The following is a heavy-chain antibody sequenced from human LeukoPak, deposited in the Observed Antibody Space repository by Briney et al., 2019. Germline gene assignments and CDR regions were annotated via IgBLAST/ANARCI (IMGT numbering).Heavy chain of an antibody. J-gene: IGHJ3*01. CDR2: SSGSGTTT. Sequence: PGGSLRLSCAASGFTFSSYEMNWVRQAPGRGLEWVSYSSGSGTTTHYADSVKGRFTISRDNAKNSLYLQMNSLRAEDTAVYYCARDWTFTRFSGSHPCAFDVWGQGTMVTVSS. CDR1: GFTFSSYE. D-gene: IGHD3-10*01. V-gene: IGHV3-48*03. CDR3: ARDWTFTRFSGSHPCAFDV.